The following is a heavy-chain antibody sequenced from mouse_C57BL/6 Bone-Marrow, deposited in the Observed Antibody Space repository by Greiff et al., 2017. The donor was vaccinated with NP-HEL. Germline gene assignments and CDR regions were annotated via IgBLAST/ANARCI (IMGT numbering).Heavy chain of an antibody. V-gene: IGHV5-17*01. CDR1: GFTFSDYG. CDR3: ARMLSSYAMDY. CDR2: ISSGSSTI. J-gene: IGHJ4*01. Sequence: EVKMVESGGGLVKPGGSLKLSCAASGFTFSDYGMHWVRQAPEKGLEWVAYISSGSSTIYYADTVKGRFTISRDNAKNTLFLQMTSLRSEDTAMYYCARMLSSYAMDYLGQGTSVTVSS.